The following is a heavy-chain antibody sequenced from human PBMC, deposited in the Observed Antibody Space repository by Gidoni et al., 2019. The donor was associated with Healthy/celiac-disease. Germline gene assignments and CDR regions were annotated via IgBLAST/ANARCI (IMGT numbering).Heavy chain of an antibody. CDR1: GYSFTSYW. J-gene: IGHJ4*02. Sequence: EVQLVQSGAEVKKPGESLKISCKGSGYSFTSYWIGWVRQMPGKGLEWMGIIYPGDSDTRYSPSFQGQVTISADKSISTAYLQWSSLKASDTAMYYCARLGQYCSGGSCYSGNYFDYWGQGTLVTVSS. CDR2: IYPGDSDT. CDR3: ARLGQYCSGGSCYSGNYFDY. D-gene: IGHD2-15*01. V-gene: IGHV5-51*01.